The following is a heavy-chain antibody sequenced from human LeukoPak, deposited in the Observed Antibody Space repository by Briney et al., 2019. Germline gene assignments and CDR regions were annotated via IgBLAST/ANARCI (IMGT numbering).Heavy chain of an antibody. D-gene: IGHD1-26*01. CDR3: ARDRWGATDR. V-gene: IGHV4-59*12. Sequence: SETLSLTCTVSGGSISSYYWSWIRQPPGKGLEWIGYIYYSGSTNYNPSLKSRVTMSVDTSKNQFSLKLSSVTAADTAVYYCARDRWGATDRWGQGTLVTVSS. J-gene: IGHJ4*02. CDR2: IYYSGST. CDR1: GGSISSYY.